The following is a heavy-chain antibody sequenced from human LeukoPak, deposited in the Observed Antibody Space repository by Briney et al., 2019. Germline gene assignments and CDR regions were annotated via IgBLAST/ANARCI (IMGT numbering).Heavy chain of an antibody. Sequence: GESLKISCKGSGYSFTSYWIGWVRQVPGKGLEWVGLIYPGDSNIRYSPSLQGQVTISADKSISTAYLQWSSLKASDTAMYYCARPHYGASDYWGQGTLVTVSS. D-gene: IGHD4-17*01. V-gene: IGHV5-51*01. J-gene: IGHJ4*02. CDR3: ARPHYGASDY. CDR1: GYSFTSYW. CDR2: IYPGDSNI.